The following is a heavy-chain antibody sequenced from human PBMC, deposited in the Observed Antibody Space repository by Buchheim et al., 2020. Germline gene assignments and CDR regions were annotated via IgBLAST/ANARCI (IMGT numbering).Heavy chain of an antibody. J-gene: IGHJ4*02. Sequence: EVQLLESGGGLVQPGGSLRLSCAASGFTFSSYAMSWVRQAPGKGLEWVSAISGSDGSTYYVDSVKGRFTISRDNSQNTLLLQMNSLRAEDTAVYYCAKGSNEYVWGSYRSYFDYWGQGNL. V-gene: IGHV3-23*01. CDR3: AKGSNEYVWGSYRSYFDY. CDR1: GFTFSSYA. CDR2: ISGSDGST. D-gene: IGHD3-16*02.